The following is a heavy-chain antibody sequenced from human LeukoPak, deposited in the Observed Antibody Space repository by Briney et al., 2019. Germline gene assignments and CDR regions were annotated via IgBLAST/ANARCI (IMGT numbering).Heavy chain of an antibody. D-gene: IGHD2-15*01. CDR3: ARVRCSGGSCYSPGYYYGMDV. V-gene: IGHV4-30-4*01. J-gene: IGHJ6*02. CDR2: IYYSGST. Sequence: SETLSLTCTVSGGSISSGDYYWSWIRQPPGKGLEWIGYIYYSGSTYYNPSLKSRVTISVDTSKNQFSLKLSSVTAADTAVYYCARVRCSGGSCYSPGYYYGMDVWGQGTTVTVSS. CDR1: GGSISSGDYY.